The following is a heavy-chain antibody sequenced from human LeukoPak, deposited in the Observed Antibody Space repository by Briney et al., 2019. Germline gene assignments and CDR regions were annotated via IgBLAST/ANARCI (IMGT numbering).Heavy chain of an antibody. D-gene: IGHD5/OR15-5a*01. CDR2: ISSSSSYI. CDR1: GFTFSSYS. J-gene: IGHJ4*02. CDR3: ASSVYETTHYHFDY. V-gene: IGHV3-21*04. Sequence: GGSLRLSCAASGFTFSSYSMNWVRQAPGKGLEWVSSISSSSSYIYYADSVKGRFTISRDNAKNSLYLQMNSLRGDDTAIYYCASSVYETTHYHFDYWGRGTPVTVSP.